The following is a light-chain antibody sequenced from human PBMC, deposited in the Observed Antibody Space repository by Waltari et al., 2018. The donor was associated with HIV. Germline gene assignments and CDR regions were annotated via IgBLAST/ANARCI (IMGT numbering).Light chain of an antibody. J-gene: IGLJ2*01. CDR3: AAWDGSLLGVL. Sequence: QSVLTQPPSASGTPGQRVTIACSGSNSHIGSNTVTWYKQVPGTAPKLLIYNNYERPSGVPDRFSGSKSGSSASLAISGLQSEDDGDYYCAAWDGSLLGVLFGGGTKLTVL. CDR2: NNY. CDR1: NSHIGSNT. V-gene: IGLV1-44*01.